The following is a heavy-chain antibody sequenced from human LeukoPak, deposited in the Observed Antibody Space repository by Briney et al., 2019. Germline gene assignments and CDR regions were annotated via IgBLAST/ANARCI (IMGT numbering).Heavy chain of an antibody. J-gene: IGHJ3*02. CDR2: INHSGSA. V-gene: IGHV4-34*01. Sequence: GSLRLSCAASGFTFSSYAMSWIRQPPGKGLEWIGEINHSGSANYNPSLKSRVTISVDTSRNQFSLKLSSVTAADTAVYYCARDSRRDGYNFFIRERAFDIWGQGTMVTVSS. CDR3: ARDSRRDGYNFFIRERAFDI. CDR1: GFTFSSYA. D-gene: IGHD5-24*01.